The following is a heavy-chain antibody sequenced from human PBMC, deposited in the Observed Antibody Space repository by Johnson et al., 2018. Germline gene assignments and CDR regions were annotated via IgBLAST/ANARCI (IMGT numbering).Heavy chain of an antibody. CDR2: IRSKAYGGTT. Sequence: VQLVESGGGLVKPGRSLRLSCTASGFTFGDYAMSWFRQAPGKGLEWVGFIRSKAYGGTTEYAASVKGRFTHGRDDSKSFAYLQMNSLKTESTAVYYCTRDRRDFGSAPGMDVWGQGTTVTVSS. CDR1: GFTFGDYA. CDR3: TRDRRDFGSAPGMDV. J-gene: IGHJ6*02. V-gene: IGHV3-49*05. D-gene: IGHD3-3*01.